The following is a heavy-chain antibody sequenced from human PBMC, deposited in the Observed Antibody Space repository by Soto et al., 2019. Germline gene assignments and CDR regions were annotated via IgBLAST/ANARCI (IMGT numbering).Heavy chain of an antibody. CDR2: ISSSGSNI. Sequence: QVQLVESGGGLVKPGGSLRLSCAASGFTFSDYYMIWIRQAPGKGLEWVSYISSSGSNIYYADSVKGRFTISRDNAKNSLYLQMNSLRAEDTAVYYCARDEGYYDSSGDYPYYFDYWGQGTLVTVSS. D-gene: IGHD3-22*01. J-gene: IGHJ4*02. V-gene: IGHV3-11*01. CDR3: ARDEGYYDSSGDYPYYFDY. CDR1: GFTFSDYY.